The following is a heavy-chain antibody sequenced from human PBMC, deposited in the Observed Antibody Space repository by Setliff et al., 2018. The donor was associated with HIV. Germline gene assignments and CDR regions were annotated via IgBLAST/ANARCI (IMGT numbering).Heavy chain of an antibody. CDR1: GFSFSQYG. CDR3: ARTPGPSSTLYFDY. J-gene: IGHJ4*02. V-gene: IGHV3-48*01. CDR2: IGSSSSPI. D-gene: IGHD6-6*01. Sequence: PGGSLRLSCAASGFSFSQYGMHWVRQAPGKGLEWVSYIGSSSSPIYYADSVKGRFTISRDNAKNSLYLQMNSLRAEDTAVYYCARTPGPSSTLYFDYWGQGTLVTVSS.